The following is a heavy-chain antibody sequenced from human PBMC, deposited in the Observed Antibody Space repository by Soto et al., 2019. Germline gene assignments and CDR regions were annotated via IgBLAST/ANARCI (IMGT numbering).Heavy chain of an antibody. D-gene: IGHD3-10*01. CDR3: EKDGRGSGSHDNRFGY. CDR1: GFTVGNNY. V-gene: IGHV3-53*01. CDR2: IYSTGTT. J-gene: IGHJ4*02. Sequence: EVQLVESGGGLIQPGGCLKLSCAASGFTVGNNYMSWVRQAPGKGLEWVSLIYSTGTTKYADSVKGRFTVSRDNAKNTLYLQMNSLGAEDTAVYYCEKDGRGSGSHDNRFGYWGQGTLVTVSS.